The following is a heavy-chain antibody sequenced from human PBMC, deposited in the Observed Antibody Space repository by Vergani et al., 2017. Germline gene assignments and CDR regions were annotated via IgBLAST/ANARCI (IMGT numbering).Heavy chain of an antibody. V-gene: IGHV3-48*01. CDR3: VRLPRGPWNFDL. J-gene: IGHJ2*01. Sequence: QLVASGGGWVQPGGSLRLSCVVSGFDFSSYIMNWVRQAPGKGLEWVSFVSTGTKSQSYAESVKGRFTISRDSAKNSLYMQMDSLRAEDTAVYYCVRLPRGPWNFDLWGRGTLITVSS. CDR2: VSTGTKSQ. CDR1: GFDFSSYI.